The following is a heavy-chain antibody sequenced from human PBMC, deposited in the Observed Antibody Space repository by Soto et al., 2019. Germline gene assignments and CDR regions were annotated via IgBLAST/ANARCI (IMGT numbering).Heavy chain of an antibody. CDR3: ARLGAIFGVVITNDY. CDR2: INHSGST. CDR1: GGSFSGYY. J-gene: IGHJ4*02. Sequence: SETLSLTCAVYGGSFSGYYWSWIRQPPGKGLEWIGEINHSGSTNYNPSLKSRVTISVDTSKNQFSLKLSSATAADTAVYYCARLGAIFGVVITNDYWGQGTLVTVSS. D-gene: IGHD3-3*01. V-gene: IGHV4-34*01.